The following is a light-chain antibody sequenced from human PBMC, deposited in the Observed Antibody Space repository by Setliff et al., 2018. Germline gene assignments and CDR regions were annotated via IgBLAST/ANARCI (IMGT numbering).Light chain of an antibody. V-gene: IGLV2-14*01. J-gene: IGLJ1*01. Sequence: QSALAQPASVSGSPGQSITISCTGTSGDVGGYDYVSWYQXXXGXXPKLMIYXXXNRPSGVSNRFSGSKSGNTASLTISGLQAEDEADYYCGSYTSINTLLYIFGTGTKVTVL. CDR2: XXX. CDR1: SGDVGGYDY. CDR3: GSYTSINTLLYI.